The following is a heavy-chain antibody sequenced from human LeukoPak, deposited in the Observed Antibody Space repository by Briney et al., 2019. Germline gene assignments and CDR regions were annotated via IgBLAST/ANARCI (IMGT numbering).Heavy chain of an antibody. CDR2: INPVTGKT. CDR1: GYTFTSYD. V-gene: IGHV1-8*01. D-gene: IGHD5-18*01. Sequence: ASVKVSCKASGYTFTSYDINWVRQAHGQGLEWMGWINPVTGKTGYAQEFQGRVTVTSNSSINTAYMDLSGLRSEDTAVYLCARRYTYGSDFDHWGQGTLVTVSS. J-gene: IGHJ4*02. CDR3: ARRYTYGSDFDH.